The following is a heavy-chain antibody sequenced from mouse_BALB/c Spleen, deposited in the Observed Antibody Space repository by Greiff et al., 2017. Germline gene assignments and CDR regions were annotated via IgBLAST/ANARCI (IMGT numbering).Heavy chain of an antibody. CDR2: ISYSGST. CDR1: GYSITSDYA. V-gene: IGHV3-2*02. D-gene: IGHD2-1*01. J-gene: IGHJ2*01. Sequence: EVQLQESGPGLVKPSQSLSLTCTVTGYSITSDYAWNWIRQFPGNKLEWMGYISYSGSTSYNPSLKSRISITRDTSKNQFFLQLNSVTTEDTATYYCARRELGTNGNPLFDYWGQGTTLTVSS. CDR3: ARRELGTNGNPLFDY.